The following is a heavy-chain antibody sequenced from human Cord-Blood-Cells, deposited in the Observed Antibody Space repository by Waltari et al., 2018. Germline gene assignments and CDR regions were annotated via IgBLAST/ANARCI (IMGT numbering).Heavy chain of an antibody. CDR3: ARDLSHYYDSSGYYN. D-gene: IGHD3-22*01. CDR1: GYTFTSYG. CDR2: INASKGST. J-gene: IGHJ4*02. V-gene: IGHV1-18*01. Sequence: QVQLVQSGAEVKKPGASVKVSCKASGYTFTSYGISWVRQATGQGIEWMGWINASKGSTNYEQKLQGRVTMTTDTSTSTGYMELRSLRSDDTAVYYCARDLSHYYDSSGYYNWGQGTLVTVSS.